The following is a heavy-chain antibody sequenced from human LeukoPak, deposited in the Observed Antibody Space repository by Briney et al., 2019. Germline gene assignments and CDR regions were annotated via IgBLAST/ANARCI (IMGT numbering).Heavy chain of an antibody. CDR1: GFTFSSYA. V-gene: IGHV3-23*01. CDR3: AKDPFGGGCHRCWFDP. J-gene: IGHJ5*02. D-gene: IGHD6-19*01. Sequence: GGSLRLSCAASGFTFSSYAMTWVRQAPGKGLEWVSAISGSGGNTYYADSVKGRFTISGDNSKNTLYLQMNSLRAEDTAVYYCAKDPFGGGCHRCWFDPWGQGTLVTVSS. CDR2: ISGSGGNT.